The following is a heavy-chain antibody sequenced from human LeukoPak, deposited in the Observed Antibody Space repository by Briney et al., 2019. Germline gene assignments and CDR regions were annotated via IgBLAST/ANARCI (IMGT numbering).Heavy chain of an antibody. CDR3: ARLRGYCTSSSCYSNWFDP. CDR1: GFTFSTYA. Sequence: GGSLRLSCAASGFTFSTYAMHWVRQAPGKGLEWVAVISYDGGNKFYADSVKGRFTISRDTSENTLYLQMNSLRAEDTAVYYCARLRGYCTSSSCYSNWFDPWGQGTLVTVSS. V-gene: IGHV3-30-3*01. J-gene: IGHJ5*02. D-gene: IGHD2-2*01. CDR2: ISYDGGNK.